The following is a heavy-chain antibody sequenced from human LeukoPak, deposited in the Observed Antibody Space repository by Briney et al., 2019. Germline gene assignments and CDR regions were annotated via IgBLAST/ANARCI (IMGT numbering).Heavy chain of an antibody. V-gene: IGHV4-4*02. J-gene: IGHJ4*02. Sequence: SETLSLTCAVSGGSISSSNWWSWVRQPPGKGLEWIGEINHSGSTNYNPSLKSRVTISVDTSKNQFSLKLSSVTAADTAVYYCARGDDSSGYYDLYYFDYWGQGTLVTVSS. CDR1: GGSISSSNW. D-gene: IGHD3-22*01. CDR3: ARGDDSSGYYDLYYFDY. CDR2: INHSGST.